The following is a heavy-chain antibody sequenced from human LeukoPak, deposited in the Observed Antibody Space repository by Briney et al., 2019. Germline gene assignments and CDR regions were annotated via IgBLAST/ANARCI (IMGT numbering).Heavy chain of an antibody. Sequence: ASVKVSCKASGCTFTSYYMHWVRQAPGQGLEWMGIINPSGGSTSYAQKFQGRVTMTRDTSTSTVYMELSSLRSEDTAVYYCARDPGRIEGSGWPTTFDYWGQGTLVTVSS. CDR2: INPSGGST. D-gene: IGHD6-19*01. V-gene: IGHV1-46*01. CDR1: GCTFTSYY. CDR3: ARDPGRIEGSGWPTTFDY. J-gene: IGHJ4*02.